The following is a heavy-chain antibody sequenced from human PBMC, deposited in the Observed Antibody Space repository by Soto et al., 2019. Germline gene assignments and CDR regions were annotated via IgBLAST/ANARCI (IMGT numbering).Heavy chain of an antibody. CDR2: INPNGGRT. V-gene: IGHV1-46*01. Sequence: QVQLVQSGAEVKKPGASVKVSCKASGYIFTSTWMHWVRQAPGQGLEWMGIINPNGGRTIYADKFQGRVTMTRDTSTATDYMELSSLRSEDTAMYYCAIDQSYSDTYWWLDSWGQGTLVTVSS. CDR3: AIDQSYSDTYWWLDS. CDR1: GYIFTSTW. D-gene: IGHD3-16*01. J-gene: IGHJ5*01.